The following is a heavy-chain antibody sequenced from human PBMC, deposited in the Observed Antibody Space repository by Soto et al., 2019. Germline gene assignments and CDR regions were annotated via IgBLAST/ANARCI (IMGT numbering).Heavy chain of an antibody. J-gene: IGHJ4*02. V-gene: IGHV3-30-3*01. Sequence: VQLAESGGDVVQPGRSVRLSCAASGFIFSSFALHWVRQNPDKGLEWVAFISNDGSQTYYADSVKARFTISRDKSNNSLTLQMDRLRPEDTARYYCARDPYFDYMYGTPDYLGQGTLVAVSS. D-gene: IGHD3-3*01. CDR1: GFIFSSFA. CDR2: ISNDGSQT. CDR3: ARDPYFDYMYGTPDY.